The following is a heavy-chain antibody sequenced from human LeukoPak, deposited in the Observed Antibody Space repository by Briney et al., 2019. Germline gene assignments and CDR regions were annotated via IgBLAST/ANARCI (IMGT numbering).Heavy chain of an antibody. CDR3: ARVSLRAHFDY. Sequence: GGSLRCSCAGSGFTCSSYSMNWVRQAPGKGLEWVSSISSSSSYIYYADSVKGRFTISSDNANNSLYLQMNSLRAEDTAVYYCARVSLRAHFDYWGQGTLVTVSS. V-gene: IGHV3-21*01. CDR1: GFTCSSYS. D-gene: IGHD5/OR15-5a*01. CDR2: ISSSSSYI. J-gene: IGHJ4*02.